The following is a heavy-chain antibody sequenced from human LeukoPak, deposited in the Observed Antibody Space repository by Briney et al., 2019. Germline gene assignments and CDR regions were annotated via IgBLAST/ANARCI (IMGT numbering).Heavy chain of an antibody. Sequence: GGSLRLSCAASGFTFSSYSMNWVRQAPGKGLEWVSSISSSSSYIYYADSVKGRFTISRDNAKNSLYLQMNSLRAEDTAVYYCARGGAMDRGGVVIRRYYYYYYMDVWGKGTTVTVSS. V-gene: IGHV3-21*01. CDR3: ARGGAMDRGGVVIRRYYYYYYMDV. J-gene: IGHJ6*03. CDR2: ISSSSSYI. D-gene: IGHD3-3*01. CDR1: GFTFSSYS.